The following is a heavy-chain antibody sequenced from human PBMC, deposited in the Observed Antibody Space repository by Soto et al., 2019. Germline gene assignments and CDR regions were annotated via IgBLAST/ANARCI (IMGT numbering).Heavy chain of an antibody. D-gene: IGHD1-1*01. CDR3: VRETGFTTTSDAFNI. CDR2: IGTGGDT. Sequence: EVQLVESGGGLVQPGGSLRLSCAASGFTFSGSDMNWVRHTRGKGLEWVSGIGTGGDTYYADSVRGRFTISREDAKGSLYLQMNSQRVEDTAVYYCVRETGFTTTSDAFNIWGQGTMVTVSS. CDR1: GFTFSGSD. J-gene: IGHJ3*02. V-gene: IGHV3-13*01.